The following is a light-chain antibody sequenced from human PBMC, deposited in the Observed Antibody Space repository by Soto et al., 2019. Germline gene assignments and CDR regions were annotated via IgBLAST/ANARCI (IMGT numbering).Light chain of an antibody. V-gene: IGKV1-5*03. Sequence: DIQMTQSPSTLSGSVGDRVTITCRASQTISSWLAWYQQKPGKAPKLLIYKASTLKSGVPSGFSGSGSGTEFTLPISRLPPDDFATYYCQHYNSYSEAFGQGTKLDLK. CDR3: QHYNSYSEA. CDR2: KAS. CDR1: QTISSW. J-gene: IGKJ1*01.